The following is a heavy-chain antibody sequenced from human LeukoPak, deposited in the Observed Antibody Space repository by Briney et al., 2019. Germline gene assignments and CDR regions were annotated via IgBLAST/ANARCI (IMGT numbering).Heavy chain of an antibody. V-gene: IGHV3-30*02. CDR1: GFTFSSYG. D-gene: IGHD2-2*01. Sequence: GGSLRLSCAASGFTFSSYGMHWVRQAPGKGLEWVAFIRYDGSNKYYADSVKGRFTISRDNSKNTLYLQMNSLRAEDTAVYYCATPFGVVPAASDDFDIWGQGTMVTVSA. J-gene: IGHJ3*02. CDR2: IRYDGSNK. CDR3: ATPFGVVPAASDDFDI.